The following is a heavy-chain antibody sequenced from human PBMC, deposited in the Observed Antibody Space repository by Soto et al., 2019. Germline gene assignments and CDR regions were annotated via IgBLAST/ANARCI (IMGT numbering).Heavy chain of an antibody. CDR2: ISYDGSNK. CDR3: AKGLVLRYFDWLLNPPPSFYGMDV. J-gene: IGHJ6*02. Sequence: GESLRLSCAASGFTFSSYGMHWVRQAPGKGLEWVAVISYDGSNKYYADSVKGRFTISRDNSKNTLYLQMNSLRAEDTAVYYCAKGLVLRYFDWLLNPPPSFYGMDVWCQGTTVTVSS. CDR1: GFTFSSYG. D-gene: IGHD3-9*01. V-gene: IGHV3-30*18.